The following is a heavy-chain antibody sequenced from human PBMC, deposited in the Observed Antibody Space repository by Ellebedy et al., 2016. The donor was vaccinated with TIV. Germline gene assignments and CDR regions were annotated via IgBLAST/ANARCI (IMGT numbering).Heavy chain of an antibody. CDR3: ARDLRGPTNWFDS. V-gene: IGHV4-30-4*01. J-gene: IGHJ5*01. CDR2: IHSTGRT. Sequence: MPSETLSLTCTVSGGSVTSADYQWTWIRQPPGKGLEWIGYIHSTGRTHYNPSLESRTTISMDTSKNHFSLELTSVTAADTAIYYCARDLRGPTNWFDSWGQGTLVIVS. CDR1: GGSVTSADYQ.